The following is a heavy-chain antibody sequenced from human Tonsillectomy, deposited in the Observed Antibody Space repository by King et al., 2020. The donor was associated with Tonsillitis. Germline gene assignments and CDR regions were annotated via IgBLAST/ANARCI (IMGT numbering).Heavy chain of an antibody. D-gene: IGHD2-15*01. CDR1: GGSIGSGNYY. Sequence: QLQESGPGLVKPSQTLSLTCSVSGGSIGSGNYYWSWIRQTAGRGLEWIGRFNPRGNTNYNPALQSRPTISIDTSENKVPLRLNFVTAADTAVYYCARDIGYDAFDIWGQGTMVTVFS. CDR3: ARDIGYDAFDI. J-gene: IGHJ3*02. CDR2: FNPRGNT. V-gene: IGHV4-61*02.